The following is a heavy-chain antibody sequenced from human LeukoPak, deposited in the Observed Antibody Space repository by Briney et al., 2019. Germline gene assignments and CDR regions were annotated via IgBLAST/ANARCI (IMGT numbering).Heavy chain of an antibody. D-gene: IGHD6-13*01. Sequence: GGSLRLSCAASGFTFSSYGMHWVRQAPGKGLEWVAVISYDGSNKYYADSVKGRFTISRDNSKNTLYLQMNSLRAEDTAVDYCAKNSIAAAVGQRFDPWGQGTLVTVSS. V-gene: IGHV3-30*18. CDR1: GFTFSSYG. CDR3: AKNSIAAAVGQRFDP. J-gene: IGHJ5*02. CDR2: ISYDGSNK.